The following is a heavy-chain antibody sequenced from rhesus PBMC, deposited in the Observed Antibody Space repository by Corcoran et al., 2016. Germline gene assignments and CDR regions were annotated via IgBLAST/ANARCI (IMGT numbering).Heavy chain of an antibody. V-gene: IGHV3S5*01. J-gene: IGHJ4*01. Sequence: EVQLVETGGGLVQPGGSLKLSCAASGFTFSGYGMSWVRQAPGNGLEWVSAINRCGGNTYYADSVNGRFTSSRDNAKNTLSLQMNSLRAEDTAVYYCAKAGGAAAVVWGQGVLVTVSS. CDR1: GFTFSGYG. CDR2: INRCGGNT. CDR3: AKAGGAAAVV. D-gene: IGHD6-25*01.